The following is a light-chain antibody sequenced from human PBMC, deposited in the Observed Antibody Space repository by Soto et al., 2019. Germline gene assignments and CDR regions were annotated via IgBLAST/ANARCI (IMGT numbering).Light chain of an antibody. V-gene: IGKV3-15*01. CDR3: QQYNDWPRT. Sequence: EVVMTQSPATLSVSPGERATLSCRASQSVRSHLAWYQQKPGQAPSLLIFGASTGATGVPARFSGSESGTEFTLTISSLQSEDVAVYFCQQYNDWPRTFGGGTKVEIK. J-gene: IGKJ4*01. CDR1: QSVRSH. CDR2: GAS.